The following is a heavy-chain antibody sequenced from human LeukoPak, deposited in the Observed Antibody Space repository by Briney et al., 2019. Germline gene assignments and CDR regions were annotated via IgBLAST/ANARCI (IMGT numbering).Heavy chain of an antibody. J-gene: IGHJ4*02. CDR2: IYYSGST. CDR3: ASSRQQLVDY. D-gene: IGHD6-13*01. Sequence: KPSETLSLTCTVSGGSISSSSYYWGWIRQPPGKGLEWIGSIYYSGSTYYNPSLKSRVTISVDTSKNQFSLKLSSVTAADTAVYYCASSRQQLVDYWGQGTLVTVSS. V-gene: IGHV4-39*07. CDR1: GGSISSSSYY.